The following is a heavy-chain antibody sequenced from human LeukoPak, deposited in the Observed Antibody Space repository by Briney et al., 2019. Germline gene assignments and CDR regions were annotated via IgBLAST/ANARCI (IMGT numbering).Heavy chain of an antibody. D-gene: IGHD1-1*01. CDR1: GFTFSSYS. CDR3: ARDQDWNDRGGLDY. V-gene: IGHV3-21*01. Sequence: PGGSLRLSCAAAGFTFSSYSMTWVRKAPGKGLEWVSFISTSSSYIYYADSVKGRFTISRDNSKNSLYLQMNSLRAEDTAVYYCARDQDWNDRGGLDYWGQGTLVIVSS. J-gene: IGHJ4*02. CDR2: ISTSSSYI.